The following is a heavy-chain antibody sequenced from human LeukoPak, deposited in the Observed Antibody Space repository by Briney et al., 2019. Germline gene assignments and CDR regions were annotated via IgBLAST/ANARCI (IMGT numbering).Heavy chain of an antibody. J-gene: IGHJ4*02. CDR2: IYYSGST. V-gene: IGHV4-39*07. CDR1: GGSISSSSYY. CDR3: AKFRSSSSH. D-gene: IGHD6-6*01. Sequence: KSSETLPLTCTVSGGSISSSSYYWGWIRQPPGKGLEWIGSIYYSGSTYYNPSLKSRVTISVDTSKNQLSLKLSSVTAADTAVYYCAKFRSSSSHWGQGTLVTVSS.